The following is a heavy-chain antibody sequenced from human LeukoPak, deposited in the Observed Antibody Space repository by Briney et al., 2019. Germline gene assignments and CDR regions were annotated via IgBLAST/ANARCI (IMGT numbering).Heavy chain of an antibody. V-gene: IGHV3-7*03. CDR1: GFTFSLYC. J-gene: IGHJ4*02. CDR2: IKQDGSEK. Sequence: GGSLGLSCAASGFTFSLYCMNWVRRAPGKGLEWVANIKQDGSEKNYVDSVKGRFTISRDNAKNSLYLQMNNLRVEDTAMYCCAGGTGFIIKDWGQGTLVTVSS. D-gene: IGHD3-9*01. CDR3: AGGTGFIIKD.